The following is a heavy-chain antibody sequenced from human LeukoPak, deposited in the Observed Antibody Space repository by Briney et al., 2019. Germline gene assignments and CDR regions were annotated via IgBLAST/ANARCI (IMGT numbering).Heavy chain of an antibody. D-gene: IGHD3-9*01. CDR1: GFTFSSSW. CDR2: IRYDGSNK. CDR3: AKGRYFDWLFDY. J-gene: IGHJ4*02. Sequence: GGSLRLSCAASGFTFSSSWMSWVRQAPGKGLEWVAFIRYDGSNKYYADSVKGRFTISRDNSKNTLYLQMNSLRAEDTAVYYCAKGRYFDWLFDYWGQGTLVTVSS. V-gene: IGHV3-30*02.